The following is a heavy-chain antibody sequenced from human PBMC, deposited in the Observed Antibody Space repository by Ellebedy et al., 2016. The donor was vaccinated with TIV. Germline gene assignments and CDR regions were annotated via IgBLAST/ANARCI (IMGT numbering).Heavy chain of an antibody. CDR1: GFTFRSHG. D-gene: IGHD3-10*01. CDR2: ISSDGSNK. CDR3: ARGGSSGSSDY. Sequence: GGSLRLSXVASGFTFRSHGIYWVRQAPGKGLEWVAVISSDGSNKYYADSVKGRFTISSDNSKNTLYLQMNSLRTDDMAVYYCARGGSSGSSDYWGQGTLVTVSS. J-gene: IGHJ4*02. V-gene: IGHV3-30*03.